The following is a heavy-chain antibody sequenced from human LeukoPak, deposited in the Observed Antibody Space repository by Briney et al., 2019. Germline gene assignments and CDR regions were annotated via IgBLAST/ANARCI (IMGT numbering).Heavy chain of an antibody. CDR3: AKDFVAGYSGYGSNYFDY. CDR1: GFTFDDYA. D-gene: IGHD5-12*01. Sequence: ERSLRLSCAASGFTFDDYAIHWVRQAPGEGLEWVSGISWNSGSIGYADSVKGRFTISRDNAKNSLYLQMNSLRAEDTALYYCAKDFVAGYSGYGSNYFDYWGQGTLVTVSS. V-gene: IGHV3-9*01. CDR2: ISWNSGSI. J-gene: IGHJ4*02.